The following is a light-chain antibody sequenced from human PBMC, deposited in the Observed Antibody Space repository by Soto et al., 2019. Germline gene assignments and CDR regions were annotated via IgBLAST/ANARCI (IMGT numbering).Light chain of an antibody. CDR2: GAS. V-gene: IGKV3-20*01. CDR3: QQYGSSPTWT. Sequence: EIVLTQSPGTLSLSTGERATLFCRASQSVSTYLAWYQQKPGQAPRLLIYGASSRATGIPDRFSGSGSGTDFTLTISRLEPEDFAVYYCQQYGSSPTWTFGQGTKVDI. J-gene: IGKJ1*01. CDR1: QSVSTY.